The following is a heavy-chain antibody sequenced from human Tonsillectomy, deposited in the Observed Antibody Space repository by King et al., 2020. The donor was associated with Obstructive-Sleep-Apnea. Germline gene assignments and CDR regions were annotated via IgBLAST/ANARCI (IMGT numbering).Heavy chain of an antibody. D-gene: IGHD2-15*01. J-gene: IGHJ4*02. CDR1: GFTFSDYY. Sequence: QVQLVESGGGLVKPGGSLRLSCAASGFTFSDYYMSWIRQAPGKGLQWVSYIRSSSDSRTSYTNYADSVKGRFTISRDNAKNILYLQMNSLRAEDTAVYYCARELYCSGGTCYSGGFPRSQYYFDSWGQGALVTVSS. CDR2: IRSSSDSRTSYT. CDR3: ARELYCSGGTCYSGGFPRSQYYFDS. V-gene: IGHV3-11*06.